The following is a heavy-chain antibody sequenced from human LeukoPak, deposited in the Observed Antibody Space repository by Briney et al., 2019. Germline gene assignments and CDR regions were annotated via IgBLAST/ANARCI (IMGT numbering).Heavy chain of an antibody. D-gene: IGHD1-26*01. J-gene: IGHJ4*02. CDR1: GYTFTSYD. CDR3: ARATSSGSYFFDY. Sequence: ASVNVSCKASGYTFTSYDINWLRQATGQGPEWMGWMNPNSGATGYAQKFQGRVTMTRDTSTSTVYMELSSLRSEDTAVYYCARATSSGSYFFDYWGQGTLVTVSS. CDR2: MNPNSGAT. V-gene: IGHV1-8*01.